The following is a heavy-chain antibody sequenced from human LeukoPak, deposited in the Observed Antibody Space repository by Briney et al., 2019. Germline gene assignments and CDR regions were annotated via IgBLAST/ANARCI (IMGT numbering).Heavy chain of an antibody. J-gene: IGHJ4*02. CDR2: INPNSGGT. V-gene: IGHV1-2*02. Sequence: ASVKVSCKASGYTFTGYYMHWVRQAPGQGLEWMGWINPNSGGTNYAQKFQGRVTMTRDTSISTAYMELSRLRSDDTAVYYCAREAADTYSGYDYWGQGTLVTVSS. CDR1: GYTFTGYY. CDR3: AREAADTYSGYDY. D-gene: IGHD5-12*01.